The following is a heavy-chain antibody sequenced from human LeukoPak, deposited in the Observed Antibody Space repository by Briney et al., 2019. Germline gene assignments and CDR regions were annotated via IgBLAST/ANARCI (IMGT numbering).Heavy chain of an antibody. D-gene: IGHD3-10*01. V-gene: IGHV3-30*02. CDR1: GFTFSSYG. Sequence: GGSLRLSCAASGFTFSSYGMHWVRQAPGKWLEWVAFIRYDGSNKYYADSVKGRFTISRDNSKNTLYLQMNSLRAEDTAVYYCYTYYYGSGSYYDYWGQGTLVTVSS. J-gene: IGHJ4*02. CDR3: YTYYYGSGSYYDY. CDR2: IRYDGSNK.